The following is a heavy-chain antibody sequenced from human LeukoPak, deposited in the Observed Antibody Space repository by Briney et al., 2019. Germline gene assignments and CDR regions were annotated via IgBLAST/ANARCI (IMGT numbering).Heavy chain of an antibody. CDR3: AGGRGHQSKFDI. CDR2: INHSGST. V-gene: IGHV4-34*01. CDR1: GGSFSGYY. Sequence: SETLSLTCAVYGGSFSGYYWSWIRQPTGKGLEWIGEINHSGSTNYNPSLKSRVTISVDTSKNQFSLKLSSVTAADTAVYYCAGGRGHQSKFDIWGQGTMVTVSS. J-gene: IGHJ3*02.